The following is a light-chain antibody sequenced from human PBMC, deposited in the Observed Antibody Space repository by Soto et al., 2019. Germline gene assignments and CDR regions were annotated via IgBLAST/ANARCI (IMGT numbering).Light chain of an antibody. V-gene: IGLV1-51*01. CDR3: GAWDSSLRGV. CDR1: TSDIGNNY. J-gene: IGLJ7*01. Sequence: QSVLTQPPSVSAAPGQKVSISCSGFTSDIGNNYVSWYQQLPGTAPKLLIYDNNKRPSGIPDRFSGSKSGTSATLGITGLQTGDEADYYCGAWDSSLRGVFGGGTQLTVL. CDR2: DNN.